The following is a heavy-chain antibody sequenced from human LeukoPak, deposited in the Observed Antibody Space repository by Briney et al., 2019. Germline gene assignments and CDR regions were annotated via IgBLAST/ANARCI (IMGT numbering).Heavy chain of an antibody. CDR3: ARGYSSSWYDDFDY. V-gene: IGHV3-30-3*01. CDR1: GFTFSSYA. D-gene: IGHD6-13*01. CDR2: ISYDGSNK. J-gene: IGHJ4*02. Sequence: GRSLRLSCAASGFTFSSYAMHWVRQAPGKGLEWGAVISYDGSNKYYADSVKGRFTISRDNSKNTLYLQMNSLRAEDTAVYYCARGYSSSWYDDFDYWGQGTLVTVSS.